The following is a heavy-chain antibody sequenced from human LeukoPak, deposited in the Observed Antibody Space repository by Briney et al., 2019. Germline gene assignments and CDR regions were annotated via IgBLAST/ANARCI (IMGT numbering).Heavy chain of an antibody. J-gene: IGHJ4*02. CDR3: ARASAAAGINFDY. D-gene: IGHD6-13*01. Sequence: SETLSLTCTVSGGSISSSSYYWGWIRQPPGKGLEWIGYIYYSGSTNYNPSLKSRVTISVDTSKNQFSLKLSSVTAADTAVYYCARASAAAGINFDYWGQGTLVTVSS. CDR2: IYYSGST. CDR1: GGSISSSSYY. V-gene: IGHV4-61*05.